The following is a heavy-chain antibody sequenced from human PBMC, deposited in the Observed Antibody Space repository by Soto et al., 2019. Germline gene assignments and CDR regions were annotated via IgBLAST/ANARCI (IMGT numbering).Heavy chain of an antibody. V-gene: IGHV3-13*01. Sequence: EVRLVESGGGLVQPGGSLSLSCAASGFTFSSYDMHWVRQATGTGLEWVSANGTAGDTYYPGSVKGRFTISRENAKNSVDLKMICLRAGDTAVYYCARGGGAVFGVDKDMDVWGKGTTVTVSS. CDR2: NGTAGDT. CDR3: ARGGGAVFGVDKDMDV. D-gene: IGHD3-3*01. CDR1: GFTFSSYD. J-gene: IGHJ6*03.